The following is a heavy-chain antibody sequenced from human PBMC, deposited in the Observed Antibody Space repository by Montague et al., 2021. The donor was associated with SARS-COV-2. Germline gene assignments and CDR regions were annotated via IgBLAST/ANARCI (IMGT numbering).Heavy chain of an antibody. CDR2: ISSSGKSI. J-gene: IGHJ4*02. CDR3: AKEMGSGYYCFDY. V-gene: IGHV3-21*06. CDR1: GFTFSNYA. D-gene: IGHD3-3*01. Sequence: SLRLSCAASGFTFSNYAMNWVRQAPGSGLEWVSFISSSGKSISYADSVEGRFSISRDNAKNSLYLQLNSLRAEDTAFYYCAKEMGSGYYCFDYWGQGSLVTISS.